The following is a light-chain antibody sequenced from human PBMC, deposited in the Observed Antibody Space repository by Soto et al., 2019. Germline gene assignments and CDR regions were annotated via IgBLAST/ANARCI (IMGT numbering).Light chain of an antibody. CDR2: AAS. CDR3: QQYDSPPRT. CDR1: QSVSSY. Sequence: DIVMTHSPATLSLSPGERDTISCSASQSVSSYLAWYQQTPGQAPRLLIYAASNLATGIPARFSGSGSGTDFTLTISRLQPEDVADYCCQQYDSPPRTFGQGTKVDIK. V-gene: IGKV3-11*01. J-gene: IGKJ1*01.